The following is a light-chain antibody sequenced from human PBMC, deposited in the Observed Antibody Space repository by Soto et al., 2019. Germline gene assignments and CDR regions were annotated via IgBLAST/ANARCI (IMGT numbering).Light chain of an antibody. CDR2: SNN. CDR3: GTWDDSLNSVV. Sequence: QSVLTQPPSASGTPGQRVSISCSGSSSNIGSNTVNWYQQVPGTAPKLLIYSNNQWPSGVPDRFSGSKSGTSASLAISGLRSEDEADYYCGTWDDSLNSVVFGGGTKLTVL. J-gene: IGLJ2*01. CDR1: SSNIGSNT. V-gene: IGLV1-44*01.